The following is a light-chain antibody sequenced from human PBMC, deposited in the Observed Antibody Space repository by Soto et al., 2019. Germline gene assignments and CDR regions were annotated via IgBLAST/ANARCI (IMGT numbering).Light chain of an antibody. V-gene: IGKV1-39*01. CDR3: QQSYSTQST. CDR1: RSVRSY. Sequence: DIQMTQSPTSLSASVGDRVSITCRASRSVRSYLNWYQQKPVKAPRLLIYGASRSQSGVPARFSGSGSGTDFTLIISNLQPEDYATYYCQQSYSTQSTFGQGTRLESK. J-gene: IGKJ2*01. CDR2: GAS.